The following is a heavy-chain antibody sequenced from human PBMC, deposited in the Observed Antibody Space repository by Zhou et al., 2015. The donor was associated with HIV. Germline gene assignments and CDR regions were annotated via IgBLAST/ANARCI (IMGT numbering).Heavy chain of an antibody. CDR1: GYTFTNYY. CDR3: AREVGSTSGWFDP. Sequence: QVQLVQSGAEVKKPGASVKVSCKASGYTFTNYYMHWVRQAPGQGLEWMGIINPSGGSTSYAQKFQGRVTMTRDTSTSTVYMELSSLRSEDTAVYYCAREVGSTSGWFDPVGPGNPGHRLL. V-gene: IGHV1-46*01. CDR2: INPSGGST. D-gene: IGHD2-2*01. J-gene: IGHJ5*02.